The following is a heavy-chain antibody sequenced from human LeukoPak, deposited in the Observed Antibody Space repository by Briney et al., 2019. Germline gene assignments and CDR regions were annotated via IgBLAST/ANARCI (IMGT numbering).Heavy chain of an antibody. CDR2: IYYSGST. CDR1: GGSISSGGYY. D-gene: IGHD2-21*01. Sequence: PSETLSLTCTVSGGSISSGGYYWSWIRQHPGKGLEWIGYIYYSGSTYYNPSLKSRVTISVDTSKNQFSLKLSSVTAADTAVYYCARGDLLWCPGFDYWGQGTLVTVSS. J-gene: IGHJ4*02. CDR3: ARGDLLWCPGFDY. V-gene: IGHV4-31*03.